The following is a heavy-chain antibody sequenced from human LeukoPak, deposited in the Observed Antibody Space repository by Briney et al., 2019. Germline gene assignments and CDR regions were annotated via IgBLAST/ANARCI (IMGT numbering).Heavy chain of an antibody. Sequence: SETLSLTCTVSGGSISSYYWNWIRQSAGKGLEWIGRIYTSGSTNYNPSLKGRVTMSVDTSKNQFSLKVSSVTAADTAVYYCARDDFWSGYRAFDIWGQGTRVTVSS. CDR3: ARDDFWSGYRAFDI. J-gene: IGHJ3*02. D-gene: IGHD3-3*01. CDR2: IYTSGST. V-gene: IGHV4-4*07. CDR1: GGSISSYY.